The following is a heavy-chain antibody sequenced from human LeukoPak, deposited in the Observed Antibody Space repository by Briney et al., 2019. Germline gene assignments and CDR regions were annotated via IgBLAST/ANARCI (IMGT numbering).Heavy chain of an antibody. V-gene: IGHV4-59*08. CDR2: VYYSVSS. CDR1: GGSISSYY. D-gene: IGHD3-3*01. CDR3: ARQESGPYHYMDA. Sequence: SETLSLTCTVSGGSISSYYWTWLRQAPGKGLEWIGYVYYSVSSNYNPSLKSRVSISQDTSKNQVSLKLSSVTAADTAVYYCARQESGPYHYMDAWGKGTTVTVSS. J-gene: IGHJ6*03.